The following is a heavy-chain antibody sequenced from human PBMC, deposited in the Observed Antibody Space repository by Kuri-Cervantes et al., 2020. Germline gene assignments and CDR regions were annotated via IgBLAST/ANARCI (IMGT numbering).Heavy chain of an antibody. CDR2: ISAYNGNT. Sequence: DSVKVSCKASGYTFTSYGISWVRQAPGQGLEWMGWISAYNGNTNYAQKLQGRVTMTTDTSTSTAYMELRSLRSDDTAVYYCARDWGGGSYYYYYYYGMDVGGQGTTVTVSS. D-gene: IGHD1-26*01. CDR1: GYTFTSYG. CDR3: ARDWGGGSYYYYYYYGMDV. V-gene: IGHV1-18*01. J-gene: IGHJ6*02.